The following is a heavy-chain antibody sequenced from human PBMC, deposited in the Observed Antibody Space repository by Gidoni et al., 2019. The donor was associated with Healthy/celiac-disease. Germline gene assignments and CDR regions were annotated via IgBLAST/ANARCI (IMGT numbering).Heavy chain of an antibody. CDR2: IYHSGST. CDR1: GYSISSGYY. D-gene: IGHD2-21*02. V-gene: IGHV4-38-2*02. Sequence: QVQLQESGPGLVKPSETLSLTCTVSGYSISSGYYWGWIRQPPGKGLEWIGSIYHSGSTYYNPSLKSRVTISVDTSKNQFSLKLSSVTAADTAVYYCARDRRGDYAYYYYGMDVWGQGTTVTVSS. J-gene: IGHJ6*02. CDR3: ARDRRGDYAYYYYGMDV.